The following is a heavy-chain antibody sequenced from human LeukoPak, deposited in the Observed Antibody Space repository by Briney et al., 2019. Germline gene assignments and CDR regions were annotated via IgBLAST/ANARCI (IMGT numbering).Heavy chain of an antibody. CDR1: GGALSSGGYY. Sequence: SQTLSLTCTVSGGALSSGGYYWTWIRQPPGKGLEWIGNIYHSGTPYYNPSLKSRVTLSVDRSKNQFSLRLSSVTAADTAVYYCAREVDYYYMDVWGKGTTVTVSS. V-gene: IGHV4-30-2*01. J-gene: IGHJ6*03. CDR3: AREVDYYYMDV. CDR2: IYHSGTP.